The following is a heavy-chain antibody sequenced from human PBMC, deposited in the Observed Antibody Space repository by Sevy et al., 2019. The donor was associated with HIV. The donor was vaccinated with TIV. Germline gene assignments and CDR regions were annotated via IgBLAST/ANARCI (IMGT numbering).Heavy chain of an antibody. D-gene: IGHD2-2*01. CDR1: GFTFSSYA. Sequence: GGSLRLSCAASGFTFSSYAMHWVRQAPGKGLEWVAVFSYDGSNKYYADSVKGRFTISKDNSKNTLYLQMNSLRARDRAVYYCARDWGGYCINTNCRPSYGMDVWGQGTTVTVSS. CDR2: FSYDGSNK. V-gene: IGHV3-30*04. J-gene: IGHJ6*02. CDR3: ARDWGGYCINTNCRPSYGMDV.